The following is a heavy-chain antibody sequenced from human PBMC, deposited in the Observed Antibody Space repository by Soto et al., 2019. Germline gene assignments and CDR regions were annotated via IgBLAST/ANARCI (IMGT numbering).Heavy chain of an antibody. Sequence: PSETLSLTCAVSGGSISSGGYSWSWIRQPPGKGLEWIGYIYHSGSTYYNPSLKSRVTISVDRSKNQFSLKLSSVTAADTDVYYCARGGYYGSGSYWALGWFDPWGKGTLITVSS. CDR1: GGSISSGGYS. CDR3: ARGGYYGSGSYWALGWFDP. CDR2: IYHSGST. J-gene: IGHJ5*02. V-gene: IGHV4-30-2*01. D-gene: IGHD3-10*01.